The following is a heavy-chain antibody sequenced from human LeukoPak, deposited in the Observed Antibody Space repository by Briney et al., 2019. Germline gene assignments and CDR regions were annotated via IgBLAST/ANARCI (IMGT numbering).Heavy chain of an antibody. V-gene: IGHV1-3*04. CDR1: GYTFTGYP. D-gene: IGHD5-18*01. Sequence: ASVKVSCKGSGYTFTGYPVHWVRQAPGQGLGWLGWINTGNGDTKYSQKFQGRVTITRDTSASTAYMELSSLKSEDTALYYCARTVGYSYGGLYFFDYWGQGALVTVSS. CDR2: INTGNGDT. J-gene: IGHJ4*02. CDR3: ARTVGYSYGGLYFFDY.